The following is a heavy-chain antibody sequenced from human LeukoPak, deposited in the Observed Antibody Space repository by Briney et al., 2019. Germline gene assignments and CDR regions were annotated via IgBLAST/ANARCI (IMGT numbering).Heavy chain of an antibody. CDR2: ISSSGSTI. CDR1: GFTFSSYE. CDR3: ARLWFGELSFDY. D-gene: IGHD3-10*01. V-gene: IGHV3-48*03. Sequence: GGSLRLSCAASGFTFSSYEMNWVRQAPGKGLEWVSYISSSGSTIYYADSVKGRFTISRDNAKNSLYLQMNSLRAEDTAVYYCARLWFGELSFDYWGQGTLVTVSS. J-gene: IGHJ4*02.